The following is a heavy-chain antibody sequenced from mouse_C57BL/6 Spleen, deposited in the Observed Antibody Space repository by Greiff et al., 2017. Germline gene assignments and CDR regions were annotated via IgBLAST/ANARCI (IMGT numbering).Heavy chain of an antibody. CDR2: IDPSDSET. CDR1: GYTFTSYW. J-gene: IGHJ2*01. D-gene: IGHD2-4*01. V-gene: IGHV1-52*01. CDR3: AIYDYDGYFDY. Sequence: VQLQQPGAELVRPGSSVKLSCKASGYTFTSYWMHWVKQRPIQGLEWIGNIDPSDSETHYNQKFKDKATLTVDTSSSTAYMQLSSLTSEDSAVYYCAIYDYDGYFDYWGQGTTLTVSS.